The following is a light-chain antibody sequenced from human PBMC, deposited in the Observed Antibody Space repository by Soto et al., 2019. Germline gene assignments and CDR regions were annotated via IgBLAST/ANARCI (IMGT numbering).Light chain of an antibody. CDR1: SSNIGSNT. Sequence: QSVLTQPPSASGTPGQRVTISCSGSSSNIGSNTVNWYQQHPRTAPKLLIYSNNQRPSGVPDRVSGSRSRTSASPAITGFRAEDEADDYCAGWDDSRNAWVFGGGTKLTVL. V-gene: IGLV1-44*01. CDR2: SNN. CDR3: AGWDDSRNAWV. J-gene: IGLJ3*02.